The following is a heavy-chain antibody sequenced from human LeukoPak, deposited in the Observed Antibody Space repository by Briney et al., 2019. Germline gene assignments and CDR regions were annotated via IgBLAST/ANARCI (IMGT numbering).Heavy chain of an antibody. V-gene: IGHV4-34*01. D-gene: IGHD3-10*01. Sequence: PSETLSLTCAVYGGSFSGYYWSWIRQPPGKGLEWIGEINHSGSTNYNPSLRSRVTISVDTSKNQFSLKLSSVTAADTAVYYCARVRMVRGSIDYWGQGTLVTVSS. CDR1: GGSFSGYY. J-gene: IGHJ4*02. CDR3: ARVRMVRGSIDY. CDR2: INHSGST.